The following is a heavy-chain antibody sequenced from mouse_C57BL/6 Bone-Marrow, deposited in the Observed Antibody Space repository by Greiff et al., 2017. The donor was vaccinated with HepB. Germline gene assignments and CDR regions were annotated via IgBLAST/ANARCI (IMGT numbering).Heavy chain of an antibody. CDR1: GYTFTDYY. CDR3: ARWAGPYYFDY. V-gene: IGHV1-76*01. CDR2: IYPGSGNT. J-gene: IGHJ2*01. D-gene: IGHD3-3*01. Sequence: VQLVESGAELVRPGASVKLSCKASGYTFTDYYINWVKQRPGQGLEWIARIYPGSGNTYYNEKFKGKATLTAEKSSSTAYMQLSSLTSEDSAVYFCARWAGPYYFDYWGQGTTLTVSS.